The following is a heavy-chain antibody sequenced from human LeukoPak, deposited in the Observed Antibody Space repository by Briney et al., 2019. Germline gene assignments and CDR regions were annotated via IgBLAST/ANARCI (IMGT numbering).Heavy chain of an antibody. J-gene: IGHJ4*02. D-gene: IGHD1-1*01. V-gene: IGHV3-11*04. CDR1: GFTFSDYY. CDR2: ISSSSSTI. Sequence: KAGGSLRLSCAASGFTFSDYYMSWIRQAPGKGPEWVSYISSSSSTIYYADSVKGRFTISRDNAKNSLYLQMNSLRAEDTAVYYCARSTKGRIYYFDYWGQGTLVTVPS. CDR3: ARSTKGRIYYFDY.